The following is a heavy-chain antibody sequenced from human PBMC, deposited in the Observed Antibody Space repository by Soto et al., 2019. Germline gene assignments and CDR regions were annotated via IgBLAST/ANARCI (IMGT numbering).Heavy chain of an antibody. J-gene: IGHJ3*02. V-gene: IGHV1-58*02. CDR2: IVVGSGNT. Sequence: SVKVSCKASGFTFTSSAMQWVRQARGQRLEWIGWIVVGSGNTNYAQKFQERVTITRDMSTSTAYMELSSLRSEDTAVYYCAAVTYYYGSGRPEGAFDIWGQGTMVTVS. D-gene: IGHD3-10*01. CDR1: GFTFTSSA. CDR3: AAVTYYYGSGRPEGAFDI.